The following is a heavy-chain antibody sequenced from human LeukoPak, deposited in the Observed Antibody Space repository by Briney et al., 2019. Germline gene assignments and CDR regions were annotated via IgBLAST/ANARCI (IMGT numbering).Heavy chain of an antibody. CDR3: ARHGYCSGGSCYWDY. D-gene: IGHD2-15*01. Sequence: SETLSLTCIVSGGSISPYYWSWIRQPPGSGLEWIAYIYYSGSTSYNPSLKSRVAISVDTSNNEVSLKLSSVTAADTAVYYCARHGYCSGGSCYWDYWGQGTLVTVSS. CDR2: IYYSGST. J-gene: IGHJ4*02. CDR1: GGSISPYY. V-gene: IGHV4-59*08.